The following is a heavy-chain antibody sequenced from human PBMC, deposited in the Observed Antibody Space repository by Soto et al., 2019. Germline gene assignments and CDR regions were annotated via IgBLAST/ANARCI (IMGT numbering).Heavy chain of an antibody. V-gene: IGHV2-70*11. J-gene: IGHJ6*02. CDR1: GFSLSTVGMC. Sequence: GSGPTLVNPTQTLTLTCTFSGFSLSTVGMCVSWIRQPPGKALEWLARIDWDDDKYYSTSLKTRLTISKATSKNQVVLTMTNMDPVDTATYYCTRILGNYISSSVYYYYAMDVWGQGTTVTVSS. CDR2: IDWDDDK. CDR3: TRILGNYISSSVYYYYAMDV. D-gene: IGHD6-6*01.